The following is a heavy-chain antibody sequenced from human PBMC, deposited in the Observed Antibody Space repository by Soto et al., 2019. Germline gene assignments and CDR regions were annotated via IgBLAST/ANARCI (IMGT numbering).Heavy chain of an antibody. CDR1: GFTFSSYS. V-gene: IGHV3-48*02. CDR3: ARGSPEDDYVWGSYRFQTLFDY. Sequence: EGSLRLSCAASGFTFSSYSMNWVRQAPGKGLEWVSYISSSSSTIYYADSVKGRFTISRDNAKNSLYLQMNSLRDEDTAVYYCARGSPEDDYVWGSYRFQTLFDYWGQGTLVTVSS. D-gene: IGHD3-16*02. CDR2: ISSSSSTI. J-gene: IGHJ4*02.